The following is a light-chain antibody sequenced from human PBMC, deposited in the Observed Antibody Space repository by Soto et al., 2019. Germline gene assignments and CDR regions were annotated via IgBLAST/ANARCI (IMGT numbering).Light chain of an antibody. CDR2: AAS. CDR3: QKYNSAPFT. Sequence: DIQMTQSPSSLSASVGDRVTITCRSSQAISNSLAWYQQKPGKVPELLIFAASTLQSGVPSRFSGSGSGTDFTLTISSLQPEDVAVYYCQKYNSAPFTFGQGTKLEIK. CDR1: QAISNS. J-gene: IGKJ2*01. V-gene: IGKV1-27*01.